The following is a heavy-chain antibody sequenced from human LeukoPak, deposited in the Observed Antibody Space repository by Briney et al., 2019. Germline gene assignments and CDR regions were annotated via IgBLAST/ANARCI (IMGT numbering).Heavy chain of an antibody. V-gene: IGHV3-23*01. Sequence: GGSLRLSCAASGFTFSNYALTWVRQAPGKGLEWVSAIAFSGSTYYADSVKGRFTISRDDSKNTLSLQMNSLRAEDTAVYFCAREASSGTAMVDYWGQGTLVTVSS. CDR2: IAFSGST. CDR3: AREASSGTAMVDY. CDR1: GFTFSNYA. D-gene: IGHD5-18*01. J-gene: IGHJ4*02.